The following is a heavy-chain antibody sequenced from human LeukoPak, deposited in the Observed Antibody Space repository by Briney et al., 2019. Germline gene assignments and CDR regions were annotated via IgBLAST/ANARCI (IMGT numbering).Heavy chain of an antibody. CDR1: GFTVSTHY. CDR3: ARVPRAGRTLYYFDY. D-gene: IGHD6-13*01. J-gene: IGHJ4*01. CDR2: ISSGGAT. V-gene: IGHV3-66*02. Sequence: GGSLRLSCAVSGFTVSTHYMTWVRQAPGKGLEWVSFISSGGATYYTDSVKGRFTISRDNSKNTLYLQMNSLRAEDTAVYYCARVPRAGRTLYYFDYWGHGTLVTVSS.